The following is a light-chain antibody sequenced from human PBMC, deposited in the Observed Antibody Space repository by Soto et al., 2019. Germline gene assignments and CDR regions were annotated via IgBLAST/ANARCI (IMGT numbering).Light chain of an antibody. CDR3: QQSYSTPPT. CDR2: AAS. J-gene: IGKJ1*01. V-gene: IGKV1-39*01. CDR1: QSISSY. Sequence: DIQMTQYPSSLSASVGDRVTITCRASQSISSYLNWYQQKPGKAPKLLIYAASSLQSGFPSRFSGSGSGTDFTLTISSLQPEDFATYYCQQSYSTPPTFGQGTKVEIK.